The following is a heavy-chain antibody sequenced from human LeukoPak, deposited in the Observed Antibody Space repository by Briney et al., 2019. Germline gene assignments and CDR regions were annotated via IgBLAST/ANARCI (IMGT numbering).Heavy chain of an antibody. CDR2: ISASSTYI. CDR3: ASQRVTALD. V-gene: IGHV3-21*01. J-gene: IGHJ4*02. D-gene: IGHD2-21*02. CDR1: GSTFSSYS. Sequence: GGSLRLSCAASGSTFSSYSMNWVRQAPGKGLEWVSSISASSTYIYYADSVKGRFTVSRDNAKNSLYLQMNSLRAEDTAVYYCASQRVTALDWGQGTLVTVSS.